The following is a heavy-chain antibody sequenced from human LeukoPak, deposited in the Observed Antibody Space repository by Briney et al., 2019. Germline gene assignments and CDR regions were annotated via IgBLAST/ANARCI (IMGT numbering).Heavy chain of an antibody. CDR1: GGSISRSRYS. CDR3: VRIYCTSTSCYGDSYYGMDV. D-gene: IGHD2-2*01. Sequence: SETLSLTCTVSGGSISRSRYSWGWIRQPPGKGLEWIGSIAYGGTTYYNPSLKTRVTMSADTSENQFSLKLSSVTAADSTVYYCVRIYCTSTSCYGDSYYGMDVWGQGTTVTVSS. J-gene: IGHJ6*02. CDR2: IAYGGTT. V-gene: IGHV4-39*01.